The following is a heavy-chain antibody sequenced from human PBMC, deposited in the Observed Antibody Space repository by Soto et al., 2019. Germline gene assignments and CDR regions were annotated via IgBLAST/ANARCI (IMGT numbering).Heavy chain of an antibody. Sequence: GGSLRLSCAASGFTFSSYDMHWVRQATGKGLEWVSAIGTAGDPYYPGYVKGRFTISRENAKNSLYRQMNSLRAGDSAVYYGARARTGYSSSWDFDYWGQGTLVTVSS. CDR2: IGTAGDP. CDR1: GFTFSSYD. CDR3: ARARTGYSSSWDFDY. V-gene: IGHV3-13*05. D-gene: IGHD6-13*01. J-gene: IGHJ4*02.